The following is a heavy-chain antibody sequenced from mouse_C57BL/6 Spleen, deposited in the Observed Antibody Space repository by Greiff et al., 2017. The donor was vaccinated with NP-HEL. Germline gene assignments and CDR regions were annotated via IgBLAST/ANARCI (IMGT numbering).Heavy chain of an antibody. D-gene: IGHD2-2*01. J-gene: IGHJ1*03. CDR2: IYPRDGST. CDR3: ARVRLNEYFDV. V-gene: IGHV1-78*01. Sequence: QVQLQQSDAELVKPGASVKISCKVSGYTFTDHTIHWMKQRPEQGLEWIGYIYPRDGSTKYNEKFKSKATLTVDTSSSTAYMQLSSLTSEDSAVYYCARVRLNEYFDVWGTGTTVTVSS. CDR1: GYTFTDHT.